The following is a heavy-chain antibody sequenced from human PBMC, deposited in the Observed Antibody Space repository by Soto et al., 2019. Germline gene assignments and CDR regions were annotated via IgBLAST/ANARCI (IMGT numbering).Heavy chain of an antibody. CDR3: ARDSRRLRLGETFDF. D-gene: IGHD3-16*01. V-gene: IGHV3-33*01. J-gene: IGHJ4*02. CDR2: IWYDGSNK. CDR1: GFTFSTYG. Sequence: QVQLVESGGGVVQPGRSLRLSCAASGFTFSTYGMHWVRQAPGKGPEWVAVIWYDGSNKRSADSLKGRFNISRDNSKNTLYLQMNSLTAEDTAVYYCARDSRRLRLGETFDFWGQGTLVIVSS.